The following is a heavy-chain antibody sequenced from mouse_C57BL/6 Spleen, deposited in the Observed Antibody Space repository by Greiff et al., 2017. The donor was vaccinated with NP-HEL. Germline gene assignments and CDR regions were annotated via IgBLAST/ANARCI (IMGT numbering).Heavy chain of an antibody. CDR1: GYTFTDYY. V-gene: IGHV1-19*01. D-gene: IGHD1-1*01. Sequence: EVQLQQSGPVLVKPGASVKMSCKASGYTFTDYYMNWVKQSHGKSLEWIGVINPYNGGTSYNQKFKGKATLTVDKSSSTAYMELNSLTSEDSAVYYCASTVVATGYFDVWGTGTTVTVSS. J-gene: IGHJ1*03. CDR3: ASTVVATGYFDV. CDR2: INPYNGGT.